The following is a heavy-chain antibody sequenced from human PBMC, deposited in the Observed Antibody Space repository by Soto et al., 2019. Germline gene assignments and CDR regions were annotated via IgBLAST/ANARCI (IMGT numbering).Heavy chain of an antibody. CDR3: ARDPIYCSGGSCYSKFGSDV. J-gene: IGHJ6*02. V-gene: IGHV4-30-4*08. D-gene: IGHD2-15*01. CDR2: IYYSGST. Sequence: PSETLSLTCTVSGGSISSGGYYWSWIRQHPGKGLEWIGYIYYSGSTYYNPSLKSQVTISVDTSKNQFSLKLSSVTAADTAVYYCARDPIYCSGGSCYSKFGSDVWGQGTTVTVSS. CDR1: GGSISSGGYY.